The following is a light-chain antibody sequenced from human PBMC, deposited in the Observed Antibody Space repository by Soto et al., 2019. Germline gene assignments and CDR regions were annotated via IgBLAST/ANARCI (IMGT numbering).Light chain of an antibody. CDR3: QQDGSSGT. Sequence: EIVLTQSPGTLSLSPGERATLSCRASQSVSNNYLAWYQQKPGQAPRLLIYGASNRATGIPDRLSGSGSGTDFTLTISRLEPEDFAVYYCQQDGSSGTFGQGTK. CDR2: GAS. V-gene: IGKV3-20*01. CDR1: QSVSNNY. J-gene: IGKJ1*01.